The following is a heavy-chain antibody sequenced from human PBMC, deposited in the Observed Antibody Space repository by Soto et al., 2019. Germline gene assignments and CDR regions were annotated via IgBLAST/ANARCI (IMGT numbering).Heavy chain of an antibody. J-gene: IGHJ4*02. CDR1: GFTFSSYG. D-gene: IGHD6-6*01. CDR3: AREAGSSSSFDY. V-gene: IGHV3-33*01. Sequence: GESLKISCAASGFTFSSYGMHWVRQAPGKGLEWVAVIWYDGSNKYYADSVKGRFTISRDNSKNTLYLQMNSLRAEDTAVYYCAREAGSSSSFDYWGQGTLVTVSS. CDR2: IWYDGSNK.